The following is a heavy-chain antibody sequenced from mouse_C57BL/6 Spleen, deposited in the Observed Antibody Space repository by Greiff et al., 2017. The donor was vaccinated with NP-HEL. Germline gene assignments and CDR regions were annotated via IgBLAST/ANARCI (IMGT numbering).Heavy chain of an antibody. V-gene: IGHV7-3*01. Sequence: EVKLVESGGGLVQPGGSLSLSCAASGFTFTDYYMSWVRQPPGKALEWLGFIRNKANGYTTEYSASVKGRFTISRDNSQSILYLQMNALRAEDSATYYCARGWDGSSYEDYWGQGTTLTVSS. CDR1: GFTFTDYY. CDR2: IRNKANGYTT. CDR3: ARGWDGSSYEDY. D-gene: IGHD1-1*01. J-gene: IGHJ2*01.